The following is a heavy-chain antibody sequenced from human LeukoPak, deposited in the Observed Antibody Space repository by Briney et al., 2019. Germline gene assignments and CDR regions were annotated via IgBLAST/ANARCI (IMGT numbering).Heavy chain of an antibody. CDR3: ARITTTVTTTDY. Sequence: SETLSLTCTVSGGSISSSSYYWGWIRQPPGKGLEWIGSIYYSGSTYYNPSLKSRVTISVDMSKNQFSLKLSSVTAADTAVYYCARITTTVTTTDYWGQGTLVTVSS. V-gene: IGHV4-39*01. D-gene: IGHD4-4*01. CDR2: IYYSGST. CDR1: GGSISSSSYY. J-gene: IGHJ4*02.